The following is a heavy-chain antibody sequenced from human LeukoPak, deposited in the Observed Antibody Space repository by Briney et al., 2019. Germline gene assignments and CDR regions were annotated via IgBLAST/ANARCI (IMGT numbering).Heavy chain of an antibody. V-gene: IGHV4-39*07. CDR3: ARVLRSYYYMDV. J-gene: IGHJ6*03. CDR2: TSYTGST. Sequence: SETLSLTCNVSGGSISSYYWGWIRQPPGKGLEWIGSTSYTGSTYYNPSLKSRVTISLDTSKNQFSLKLSSVTAADTAVYYCARVLRSYYYMDVWGKGTTVTVSS. CDR1: GGSISSYY. D-gene: IGHD3-10*01.